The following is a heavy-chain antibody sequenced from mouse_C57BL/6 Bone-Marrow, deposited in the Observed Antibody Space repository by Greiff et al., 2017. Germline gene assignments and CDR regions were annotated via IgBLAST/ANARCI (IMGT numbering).Heavy chain of an antibody. CDR1: GYTFTSYW. J-gene: IGHJ4*01. CDR3: AVDRGYAMDY. Sequence: QVQLKQPGAELVMPGASVKLSCKASGYTFTSYWMHWVKQRPGQGLEWIGEIDPSDSYTNYNQKFKGKSTLTVDKYSNTAYMQLSSLTSEDSAVYYCAVDRGYAMDYWGQGTSVTVSS. V-gene: IGHV1-69*01. CDR2: IDPSDSYT. D-gene: IGHD3-2*01.